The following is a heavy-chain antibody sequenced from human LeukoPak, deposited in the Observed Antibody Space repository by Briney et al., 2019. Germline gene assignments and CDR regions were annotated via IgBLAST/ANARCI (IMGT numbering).Heavy chain of an antibody. CDR2: ISYDGSNK. CDR1: GFTFSYYT. J-gene: IGHJ4*02. D-gene: IGHD3-10*01. CDR3: AKDLTGMVRGEGAFDY. Sequence: GGSLRLSCAASGFTFSYYTMSWVRQAPGKGLEWVAVISYDGSNKYYADSVKGRFTISRDNSKNTLYLQMNSLRAEDTAVYYCAKDLTGMVRGEGAFDYWGQGTLVTVSS. V-gene: IGHV3-30*18.